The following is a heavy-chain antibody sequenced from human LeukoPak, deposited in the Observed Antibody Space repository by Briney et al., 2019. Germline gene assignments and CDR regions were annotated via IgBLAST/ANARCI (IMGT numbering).Heavy chain of an antibody. CDR3: ARSVSGPSFFDF. Sequence: PSETLSLTCTVSGGSISSYYWSWIRQPPGKGLEWIGSIYYSGSAYYNPSLKSRVTMSVDTSKNQFSLELRSVTAVDTAVYYCARSVSGPSFFDFWGQGTLVTVSS. V-gene: IGHV4-39*07. CDR2: IYYSGSA. D-gene: IGHD6-19*01. CDR1: GGSISSYY. J-gene: IGHJ4*02.